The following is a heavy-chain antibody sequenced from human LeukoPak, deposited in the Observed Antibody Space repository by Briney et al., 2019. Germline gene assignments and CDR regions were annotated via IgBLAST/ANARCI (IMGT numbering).Heavy chain of an antibody. CDR1: GFTLCGFS. J-gene: IGHJ4*02. Sequence: GGSLCLSSAASGFTLCGFSMNWVRPGPGQGLGWVLYIDGSGSDIYHADSVKGRFTISRDNAKNSLYLQMSSLRAEDTAIYYCARGTHDWYGVDYWGPGTLVTVSS. D-gene: IGHD3-9*01. CDR3: ARGTHDWYGVDY. CDR2: IDGSGSDI. V-gene: IGHV3-21*05.